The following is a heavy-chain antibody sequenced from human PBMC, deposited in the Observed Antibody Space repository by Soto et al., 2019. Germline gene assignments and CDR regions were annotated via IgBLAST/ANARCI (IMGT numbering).Heavy chain of an antibody. V-gene: IGHV3-48*02. CDR2: ISSSSSTI. Sequence: PGGSLRLSCAASGFTFSSYSMNWVRQAPGKGLEWVSYISSSSSTIYYADYVKGRFTISRDNAKNSLYLQMNSLRDEDTAVYYCGGDSSGYYYPDVFDIWGQGTMVTVSS. J-gene: IGHJ3*02. D-gene: IGHD3-22*01. CDR1: GFTFSSYS. CDR3: GGDSSGYYYPDVFDI.